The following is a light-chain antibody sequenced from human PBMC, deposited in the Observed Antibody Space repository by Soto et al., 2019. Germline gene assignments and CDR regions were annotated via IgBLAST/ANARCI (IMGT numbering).Light chain of an antibody. V-gene: IGKV3-15*01. CDR2: GAS. Sequence: EIVMTQSPATLSVSPGERATLSCRASQRVSSNLAWYQQKPGQAPRLLIDGASTRATGIPARFSGSGSGTEFTLTISSLQSEDFAVYYCQQYNNWPPHTFGQGTKVEIK. CDR3: QQYNNWPPHT. CDR1: QRVSSN. J-gene: IGKJ1*01.